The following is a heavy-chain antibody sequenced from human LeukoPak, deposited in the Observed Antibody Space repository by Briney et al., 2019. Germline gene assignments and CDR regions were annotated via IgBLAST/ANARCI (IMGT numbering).Heavy chain of an antibody. Sequence: SVKVSCKASGGTFSSYAISWVRQAPGQGLEWMGRIIPILGIANYAQKFQGRVTITADKSTSTAYMELSSLRSEDTAVYYCARYYYGSSGYDWGQGTLVTVSS. CDR3: ARYYYGSSGYD. CDR1: GGTFSSYA. CDR2: IIPILGIA. J-gene: IGHJ4*02. D-gene: IGHD3-22*01. V-gene: IGHV1-69*04.